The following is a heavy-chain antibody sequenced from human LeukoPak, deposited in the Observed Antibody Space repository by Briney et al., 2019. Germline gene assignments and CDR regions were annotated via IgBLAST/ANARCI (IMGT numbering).Heavy chain of an antibody. CDR3: ARLRGYSYGYEGRRQGYMDV. D-gene: IGHD5-18*01. CDR1: GYTFTSYD. Sequence: ASVKVSCKASGYTFTSYDINWVRQATGQGLEWMGWMNPNSGNTGYAQKFQGRVTMTRNTSISTAYMELSSLRSEDTAVYYCARLRGYSYGYEGRRQGYMDVWGKGTTVTVSS. V-gene: IGHV1-8*01. CDR2: MNPNSGNT. J-gene: IGHJ6*03.